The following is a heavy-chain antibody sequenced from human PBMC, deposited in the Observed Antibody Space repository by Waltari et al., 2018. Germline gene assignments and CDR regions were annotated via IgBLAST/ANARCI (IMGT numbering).Heavy chain of an antibody. V-gene: IGHV4-38-2*01. CDR3: ARLALGYCTSPRCRQNES. CDR1: DYSIGSAYY. CDR2: IYHEGNT. Sequence: QVQLQESGPALVRPSETLSLTCVVSDYSIGSAYYWGWIRQAPGKGLEWVANIYHEGNTYYNPSLKTRVAISMDTSENQFSLQLRSVTATDTAMYYCARLALGYCTSPRCRQNESWGQGILVTVSS. J-gene: IGHJ5*02. D-gene: IGHD2-2*01.